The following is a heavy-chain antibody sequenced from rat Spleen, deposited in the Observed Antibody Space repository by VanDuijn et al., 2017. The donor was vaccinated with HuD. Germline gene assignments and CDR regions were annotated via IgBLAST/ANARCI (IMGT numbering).Heavy chain of an antibody. CDR1: GFTFSDYN. Sequence: EVQLVESGGGLVQPGRSLKLSCAASGFTFSDYNMAWVRQALKKGLEWVATISYEGSGTYYGDSVKGRFTISRDNAKNTLYLQMNSLRSEDTATYYCARLDPLDYWGQGVMVTVSS. CDR2: ISYEGSGT. V-gene: IGHV5-22*01. D-gene: IGHD3-1*01. J-gene: IGHJ2*01. CDR3: ARLDPLDY.